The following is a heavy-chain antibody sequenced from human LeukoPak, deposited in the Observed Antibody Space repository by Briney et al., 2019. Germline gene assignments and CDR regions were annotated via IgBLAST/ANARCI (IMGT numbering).Heavy chain of an antibody. J-gene: IGHJ1*01. CDR3: AKHIYGVVSIQQ. D-gene: IGHD3-3*01. V-gene: IGHV3-15*01. Sequence: GGSLRLSCAASGFTFRDAWLTWVRQAPGKGLEWVGRIRSKTDGGTTDYAVSVQGRFTISRDDSKNTLYLQMSSLKTEDTAVYYCAKHIYGVVSIQQWGQGTLVTVSS. CDR1: GFTFRDAW. CDR2: IRSKTDGGTT.